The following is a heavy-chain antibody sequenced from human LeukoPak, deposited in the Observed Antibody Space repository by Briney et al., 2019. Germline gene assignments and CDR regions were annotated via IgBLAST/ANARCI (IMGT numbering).Heavy chain of an antibody. Sequence: GGSLRLSCTVSGFTVSSDSMSWVRQAPGKGLEWVSFIYSGGSTHYSDSVKGRFTISRDNAKNTLYLQMNSLRAEDTAVYYCARGDYYYYMDVWGKGTTVTVSS. CDR3: ARGDYYYYMDV. V-gene: IGHV3-53*01. J-gene: IGHJ6*03. CDR2: IYSGGST. CDR1: GFTVSSDS.